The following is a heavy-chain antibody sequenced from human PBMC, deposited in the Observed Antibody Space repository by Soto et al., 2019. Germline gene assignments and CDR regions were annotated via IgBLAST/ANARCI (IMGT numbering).Heavy chain of an antibody. J-gene: IGHJ4*02. CDR3: ARDRLRGYDSSGFFS. D-gene: IGHD3-22*01. V-gene: IGHV1-18*01. Sequence: GVSVKVSCKASGYSFSFYDINWVRQAPGQGLEWMGWINPSDGNRNFAQKFEDRVTMTTATSTNTVLLELRSLKSDDTAIYYCARDRLRGYDSSGFFSRGQGTTITVSS. CDR1: GYSFSFYD. CDR2: INPSDGNR.